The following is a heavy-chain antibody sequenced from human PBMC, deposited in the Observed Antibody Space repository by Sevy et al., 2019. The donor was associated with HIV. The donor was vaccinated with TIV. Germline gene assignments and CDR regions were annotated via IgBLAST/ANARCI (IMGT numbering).Heavy chain of an antibody. D-gene: IGHD5-12*01. J-gene: IGHJ6*02. Sequence: GGSLRLSCAASGFTFSNYNMNWVRQAPGKGLEWASYISSSSNTIYYAVSVKGRFTISRDNDKNSLYLEMNSLRAEDTAVYYCAREGGYSDQGMDVWGLGTTVTVSS. CDR3: AREGGYSDQGMDV. CDR2: ISSSSNTI. CDR1: GFTFSNYN. V-gene: IGHV3-48*01.